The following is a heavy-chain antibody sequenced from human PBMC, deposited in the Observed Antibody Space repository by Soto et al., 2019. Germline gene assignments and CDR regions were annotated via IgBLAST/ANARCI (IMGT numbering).Heavy chain of an antibody. CDR1: GGSFGDNY. D-gene: IGHD3-16*01. J-gene: IGHJ4*02. Sequence: QVHLQESGPRLVKPSETLSLTCDVSGGSFGDNYWTWIRHFPGKGLEWIGYIYYSGSTNYNPSLKSRVSISVDASKAQCSLQLTSVTAADTALYYCAAGTLGAVWTPLDHWGQGILVTVSS. CDR3: AAGTLGAVWTPLDH. CDR2: IYYSGST. V-gene: IGHV4-59*03.